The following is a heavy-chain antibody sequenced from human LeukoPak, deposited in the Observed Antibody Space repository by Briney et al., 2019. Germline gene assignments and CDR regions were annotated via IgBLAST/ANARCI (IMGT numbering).Heavy chain of an antibody. CDR3: ARGSGSFDY. J-gene: IGHJ4*02. D-gene: IGHD3-10*01. CDR2: IYYSGST. V-gene: IGHV4-59*01. Sequence: NPSETLSLTCTDSGGSISSYYWSWIRQPPGKGLEWIGYIYYSGSTNYNPSLKSRVTISVDTSNNQFSLKLSSVTAADTAVYYCARGSGSFDYWGQGTLVTVSS. CDR1: GGSISSYY.